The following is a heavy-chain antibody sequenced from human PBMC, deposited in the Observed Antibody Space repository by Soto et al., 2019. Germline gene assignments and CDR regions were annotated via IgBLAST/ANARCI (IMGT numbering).Heavy chain of an antibody. Sequence: GESLKISCKGSGYSFTSYWISWVRQMPGKGLEWMGRIDPSDSYTNYSPSFQGHVTISADKSISTAYLQWSSLKASDTAMYYCARFRAAAPPEGPNYYYYYGMDVWGQGTTVTVSS. CDR1: GYSFTSYW. V-gene: IGHV5-10-1*01. CDR3: ARFRAAAPPEGPNYYYYYGMDV. J-gene: IGHJ6*02. D-gene: IGHD6-13*01. CDR2: IDPSDSYT.